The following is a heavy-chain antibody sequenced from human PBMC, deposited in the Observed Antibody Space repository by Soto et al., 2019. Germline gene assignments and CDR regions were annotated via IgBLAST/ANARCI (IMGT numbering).Heavy chain of an antibody. V-gene: IGHV3-7*03. D-gene: IGHD4-17*01. Sequence: EVQLVESGGGLVQPGGPLRLSCAASGSSLSNYWLTWVRRAPGKRPEWVANIKQDGSATYYMDSVRGRFTISRDNANNSLFLQMNSLRAEDTALYYCARWTTALDYWGQGALVTVSS. CDR1: GSSLSNYW. CDR2: IKQDGSAT. J-gene: IGHJ4*02. CDR3: ARWTTALDY.